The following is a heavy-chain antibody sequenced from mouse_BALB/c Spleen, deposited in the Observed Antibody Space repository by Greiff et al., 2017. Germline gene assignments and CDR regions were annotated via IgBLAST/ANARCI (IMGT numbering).Heavy chain of an antibody. Sequence: EVMLVESGGGLVKPGGSLKLSCAASGFTFSSYAMSWVRQTPEKRLEWVASISSGGSTYYPDSVKGRFTISRDNARNILYLQMSSLRSEDTAMYYCARGLLRLYFDYWGQGTTLTVSS. V-gene: IGHV5-6-5*01. CDR3: ARGLLRLYFDY. D-gene: IGHD1-2*01. J-gene: IGHJ2*01. CDR2: ISSGGST. CDR1: GFTFSSYA.